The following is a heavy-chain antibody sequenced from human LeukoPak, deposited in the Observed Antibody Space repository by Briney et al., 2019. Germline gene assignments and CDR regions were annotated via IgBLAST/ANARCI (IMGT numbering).Heavy chain of an antibody. CDR2: IYYSGST. J-gene: IGHJ4*02. D-gene: IGHD1-1*01. V-gene: IGHV4-61*08. Sequence: SETLSLTCTVSGGSISSGDYYWSWIRQPPGKGLEWIGYIYYSGSTNYNPSLKSRVTISVDTSKNQFSLKLSSVTAADTAVYYCARGPLNEEIDYWGQGTLVTVSS. CDR1: GGSISSGDYY. CDR3: ARGPLNEEIDY.